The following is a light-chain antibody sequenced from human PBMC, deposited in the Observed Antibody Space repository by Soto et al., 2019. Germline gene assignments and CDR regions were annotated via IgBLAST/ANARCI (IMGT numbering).Light chain of an antibody. J-gene: IGLJ2*01. CDR1: NSDVGGYDR. CDR2: EVY. CDR3: QSYDSSLSGHVI. V-gene: IGLV2-14*01. Sequence: QSALTQPASVSGSPGQSITISCTGTNSDVGGYDRVSWYQHHPGKAPKLLIFEVYNRPSGISDRFSGSKSGDTASLTISGLQAEDEADYYCQSYDSSLSGHVIFGGGTKLTVL.